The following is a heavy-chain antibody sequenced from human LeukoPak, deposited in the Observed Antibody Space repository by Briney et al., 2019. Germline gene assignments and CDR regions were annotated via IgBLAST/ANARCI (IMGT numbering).Heavy chain of an antibody. CDR2: IDPAGDA. CDR1: GSTFSNYD. J-gene: IGHJ4*02. V-gene: IGHV3-13*01. CDR3: ATSPLGQQWLQG. D-gene: IGHD6-19*01. Sequence: GGSLRLSCATSGSTFSNYDMHWVRQAPGKGLEWVSDIDPAGDAYYRGSVKGRFTVSRENAKDSLHLQMNSRRSEGTAVYYCATSPLGQQWLQGWGQGTLVTVSS.